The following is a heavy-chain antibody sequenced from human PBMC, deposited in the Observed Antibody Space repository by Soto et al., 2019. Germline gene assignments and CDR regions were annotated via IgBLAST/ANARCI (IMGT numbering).Heavy chain of an antibody. CDR3: ARDLDGVSSSLGWYYYYGMDV. CDR1: GGTFSSYA. Sequence: QVQLVQSGAEVKKPGSSVKVSCKASGGTFSSYAISWVRQAPGQGLEWMGGIIPIFGTANYAQKFQGRVTITADESTSTAYMELSSLRSEDTAVYYCARDLDGVSSSLGWYYYYGMDVWGQGTTVTVSS. D-gene: IGHD6-6*01. J-gene: IGHJ6*02. V-gene: IGHV1-69*01. CDR2: IIPIFGTA.